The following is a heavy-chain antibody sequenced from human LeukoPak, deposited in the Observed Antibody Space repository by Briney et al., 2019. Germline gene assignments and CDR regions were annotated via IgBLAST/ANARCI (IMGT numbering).Heavy chain of an antibody. J-gene: IGHJ4*02. V-gene: IGHV4-34*01. CDR1: GGSFSGYY. CDR3: ARHRPPNGRGITLVRGVTTKGFDY. Sequence: ETSETLSLTCAVYGGSFSGYYWSWIRQPPGKGLEWIGEINHTGSTNYNPSLKSRLTISVDTSKNQFSLKLSSVTAADTAVYYCARHRPPNGRGITLVRGVTTKGFDYWGQGTLVTVSS. D-gene: IGHD3-10*01. CDR2: INHTGST.